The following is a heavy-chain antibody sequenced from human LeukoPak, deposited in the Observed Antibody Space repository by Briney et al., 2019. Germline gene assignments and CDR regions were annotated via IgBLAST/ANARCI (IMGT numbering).Heavy chain of an antibody. D-gene: IGHD4-11*01. CDR3: ASMTSGRWFDP. CDR1: GFSFRSHG. J-gene: IGHJ5*02. V-gene: IGHV3-23*01. CDR2: ISPRGDIT. Sequence: PGGSLRLSCAASGFSFRSHGMNWVRQAPGKGLEWVSGISPRGDITYYKDSVRGRFTISRDNFKNTVSLQLNSLRAEDTAMYYCASMTSGRWFDPWGQGTLVTVSS.